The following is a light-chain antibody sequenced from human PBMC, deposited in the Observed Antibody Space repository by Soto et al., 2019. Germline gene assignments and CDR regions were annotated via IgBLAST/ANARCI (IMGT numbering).Light chain of an antibody. V-gene: IGLV1-44*01. CDR3: AAWDDSLKGWV. CDR2: TNN. J-gene: IGLJ3*02. Sequence: QSVLTQPPSASGTPGQRVTISCSGSSSNIGSNTVSWFQQLPGTAPKLLIHTNNQRPSGVPDRFSGSKSGTSASLAISGLQSEDDADYCCAAWDDSLKGWVFGGGTKLTVL. CDR1: SSNIGSNT.